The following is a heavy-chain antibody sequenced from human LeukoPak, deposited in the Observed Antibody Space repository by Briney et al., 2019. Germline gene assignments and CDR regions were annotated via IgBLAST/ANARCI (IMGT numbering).Heavy chain of an antibody. Sequence: SQTLSLTCAISGDSVSSNSAAWNCIRQCPSRGPEWLGRTYYRSKWYNDYAVSVKSRITINPDTSKNQFSLQLNSVTPEDTAVYYCARASYSSSSGGFDYWGQGTLVTVSS. V-gene: IGHV6-1*01. CDR1: GDSVSSNSAA. D-gene: IGHD6-6*01. CDR2: TYYRSKWYN. J-gene: IGHJ4*02. CDR3: ARASYSSSSGGFDY.